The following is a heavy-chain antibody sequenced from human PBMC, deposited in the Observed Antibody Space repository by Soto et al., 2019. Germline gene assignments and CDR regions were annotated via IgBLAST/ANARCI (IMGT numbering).Heavy chain of an antibody. CDR3: STDRLRYSTSCPYS. CDR1: GFTFSNAW. V-gene: IGHV3-15*01. J-gene: IGHJ4*02. D-gene: IGHD6-13*01. Sequence: GGSLRLSCAASGFTFSNAWMSWVRQAPGKGLEWVGRIKSKTDGGTTDYAAPVKGRFTISRDDSKNTPYLQMNSLKTEDTAVYYCSTDRLRYSTSCPYSGGQGTLVTVSS. CDR2: IKSKTDGGTT.